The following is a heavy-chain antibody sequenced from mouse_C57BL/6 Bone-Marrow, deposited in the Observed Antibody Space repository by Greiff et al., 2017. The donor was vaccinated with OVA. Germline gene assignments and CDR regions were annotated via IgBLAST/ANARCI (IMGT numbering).Heavy chain of an antibody. CDR1: GYTFTSYW. CDR2: IDPSDSYT. D-gene: IGHD2-1*01. CDR3: ARWSSYGKAYFDV. V-gene: IGHV1-69*01. Sequence: VQLQQPGAELVMPGASVKLSCKASGYTFTSYWMHWAKQRPGQGLEWIGEIDPSDSYTNYNQKFKGKSTLTVDKSSSTAYMQLSSLTSEDSAVYYGARWSSYGKAYFDVGGTGTTVTVSS. J-gene: IGHJ1*03.